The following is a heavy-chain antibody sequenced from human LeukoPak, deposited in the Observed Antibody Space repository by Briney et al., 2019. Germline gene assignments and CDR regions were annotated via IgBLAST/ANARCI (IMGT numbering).Heavy chain of an antibody. D-gene: IGHD3-10*01. J-gene: IGHJ5*02. CDR2: IYDSGST. V-gene: IGHV4-59*01. Sequence: SETLSLTCTVSGGSIRSYHWSWIRQPPGKRLEWIGYIYDSGSTNYNPSLKSRVTISIDTSKNQFSLKLSSVTAADTAVYYCARGGYYGSGNDFRFDPWGQGTLVTVSS. CDR1: GGSIRSYH. CDR3: ARGGYYGSGNDFRFDP.